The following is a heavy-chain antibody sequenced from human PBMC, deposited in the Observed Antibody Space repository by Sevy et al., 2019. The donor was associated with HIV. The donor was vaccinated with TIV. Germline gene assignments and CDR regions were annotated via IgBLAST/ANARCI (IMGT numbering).Heavy chain of an antibody. Sequence: GGSLRLSCAASGFTFSTFTMHWVRQAPGKGLEWVAVISYDGSNKYYADSVKGRFTISRDNSKNTLYLQMNSVRAEDTAVYYCAREFFDISGDTYAGHYWGEGTLVTVSS. CDR3: AREFFDISGDTYAGHY. V-gene: IGHV3-30-3*01. D-gene: IGHD3-22*01. J-gene: IGHJ4*02. CDR2: ISYDGSNK. CDR1: GFTFSTFT.